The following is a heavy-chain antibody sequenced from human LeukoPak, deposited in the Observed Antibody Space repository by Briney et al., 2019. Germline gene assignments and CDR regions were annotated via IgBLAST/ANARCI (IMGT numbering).Heavy chain of an antibody. CDR2: IYYSGST. CDR1: GGSISSSSYY. D-gene: IGHD4-17*01. CDR3: TREYGFMTTVFHAFDI. J-gene: IGHJ3*02. V-gene: IGHV4-39*06. Sequence: PSETLSLTCTVSGGSISSSSYYWGWIRQPPGKGLEWIGSIYYSGSTYYNPSLKSRVTISVDTSKNQFPLKLSSVTAADTAIYYCTREYGFMTTVFHAFDIWGQGTMVTVSS.